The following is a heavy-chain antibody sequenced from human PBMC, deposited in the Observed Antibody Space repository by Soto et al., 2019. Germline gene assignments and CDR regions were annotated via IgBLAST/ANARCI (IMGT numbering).Heavy chain of an antibody. J-gene: IGHJ3*02. CDR2: INTNSGGT. CDR3: ARDKTDAFDI. CDR1: GYTFTGYY. Sequence: GASVKVSCKASGYTFTGYYLHWVRQAPGQGLEWMGWINTNSGGTNFAQKFQGRVTMTRDTSISTAYMELRRLTYDDTAVYYWARDKTDAFDIWGQGTMVTVSS. V-gene: IGHV1-2*02.